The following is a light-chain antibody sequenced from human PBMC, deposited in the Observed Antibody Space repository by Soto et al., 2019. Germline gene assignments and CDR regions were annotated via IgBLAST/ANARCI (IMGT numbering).Light chain of an antibody. J-gene: IGKJ2*01. V-gene: IGKV3-15*01. Sequence: EIVMTQSPATLSVSPGERATLSCRASQSVSSNLAWYQQKPSQAPRLLLYGASTRATGIPGRFSGSGSGTDFTLTISSLQSEDFAVYYCQQHNYWPSFGQGTKLEIK. CDR1: QSVSSN. CDR3: QQHNYWPS. CDR2: GAS.